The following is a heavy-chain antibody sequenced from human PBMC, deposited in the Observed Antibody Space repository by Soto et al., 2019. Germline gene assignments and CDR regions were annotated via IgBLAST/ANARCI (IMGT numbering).Heavy chain of an antibody. V-gene: IGHV3-23*01. J-gene: IGHJ6*02. Sequence: PGGSLRLSCAASGFTFSSYAMSWVRQAPGRGLEWVSAISGSGGSTYYADSVKGRFTISRDNSKNTLYLQMNSLRAEDTAVYYCAKDGALRYFDWYGMDVWGQGTTVTVSS. CDR3: AKDGALRYFDWYGMDV. CDR2: ISGSGGST. D-gene: IGHD3-9*01. CDR1: GFTFSSYA.